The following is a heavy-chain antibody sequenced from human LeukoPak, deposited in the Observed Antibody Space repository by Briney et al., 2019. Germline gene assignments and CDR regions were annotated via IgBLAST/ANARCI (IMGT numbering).Heavy chain of an antibody. CDR1: GGSFSGYY. J-gene: IGHJ4*02. D-gene: IGHD3-16*01. V-gene: IGHV4-34*01. CDR2: IYHSGGT. Sequence: SETLSLTCAVYGGSFSGYYWSWIRQPPGKGLEWIGEIYHSGGTTYNPSLKSRVTISLDKSNNQFSLKLSSVTAADTAVYYCARDLRGMVDYWGQGTLVTVSS. CDR3: ARDLRGMVDY.